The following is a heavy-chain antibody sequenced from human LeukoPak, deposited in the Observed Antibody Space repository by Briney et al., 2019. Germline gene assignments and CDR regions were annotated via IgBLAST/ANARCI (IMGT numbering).Heavy chain of an antibody. Sequence: GGSLRLSCAASGFTFTSYWMSWVRQAPGKGLEWVANIKQDGSEKYYVDSVKGRFTISRDNAKNSLYLQMNSLRAEDTAVYYCAREGAYYYGSGSNDYYMDVWGKGTTVTVSS. V-gene: IGHV3-7*01. J-gene: IGHJ6*03. CDR3: AREGAYYYGSGSNDYYMDV. CDR2: IKQDGSEK. CDR1: GFTFTSYW. D-gene: IGHD3-10*01.